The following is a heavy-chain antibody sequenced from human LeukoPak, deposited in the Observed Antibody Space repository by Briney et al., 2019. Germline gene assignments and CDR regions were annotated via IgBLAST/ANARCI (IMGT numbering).Heavy chain of an antibody. Sequence: PGGSLRLSCAASGFTFSSMAMGGVRQPPGKGRGGSSTISGTGSSTYYADSAKGRFTISRDNSKDTLFLQLNSLTAADTAMYFCAKASVAIPQYCNSWGQGTLVTVSS. J-gene: IGHJ5*02. CDR1: GFTFSSMA. CDR2: ISGTGSST. D-gene: IGHD2-2*02. V-gene: IGHV3-23*01. CDR3: AKASVAIPQYCNS.